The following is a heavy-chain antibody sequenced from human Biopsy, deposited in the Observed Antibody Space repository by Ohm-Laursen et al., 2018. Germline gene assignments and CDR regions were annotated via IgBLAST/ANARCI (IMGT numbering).Heavy chain of an antibody. Sequence: SLRLSCTASGFTFNTYAMTWVRQAPGKGLEWVSGLSGSGGSTFYADSVRGRFTISRDNSENTLYLQMNNLRAEDTAVYYCVKGQVVVGAFDIWGQGTVVTVSS. CDR2: LSGSGGST. V-gene: IGHV3-23*01. CDR1: GFTFNTYA. J-gene: IGHJ3*02. D-gene: IGHD2-15*01. CDR3: VKGQVVVGAFDI.